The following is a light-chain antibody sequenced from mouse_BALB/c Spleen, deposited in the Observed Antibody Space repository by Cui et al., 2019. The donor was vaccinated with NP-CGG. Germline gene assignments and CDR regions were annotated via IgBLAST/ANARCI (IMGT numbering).Light chain of an antibody. Sequence: QAVVTHESAFTTSPGETVTLTCRSNTGAVTTSNYANWVQEKPDHLFTGLIGGTNNRAPGIPARFSGSLIGDKAALTITGAQTEDEAIYFCALWYSNHWVFGGGTKLTVL. CDR1: TGAVTTSNY. J-gene: IGLJ1*01. V-gene: IGLV1*01. CDR2: GTN. CDR3: ALWYSNHWV.